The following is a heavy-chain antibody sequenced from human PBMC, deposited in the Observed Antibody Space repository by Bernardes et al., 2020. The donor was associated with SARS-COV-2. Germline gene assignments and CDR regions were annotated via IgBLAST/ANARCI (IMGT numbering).Heavy chain of an antibody. J-gene: IGHJ6*02. D-gene: IGHD1-20*01. CDR3: ARDRGYNWNYYYYYGMDV. Sequence: SETLSLTCAVYGGSFSGYYWSWIRQPPGKGLEWIGEINHSGSTKYNPSLKSRVTISVDTSKNQFSLKLSSVTAADTAVYYCARDRGYNWNYYYYYGMDVWGQGTTVTVSS. CDR2: INHSGST. V-gene: IGHV4-34*01. CDR1: GGSFSGYY.